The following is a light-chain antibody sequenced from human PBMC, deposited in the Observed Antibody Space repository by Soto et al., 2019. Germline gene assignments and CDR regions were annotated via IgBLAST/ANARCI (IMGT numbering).Light chain of an antibody. CDR3: QQDSNWPLT. J-gene: IGKJ3*01. CDR2: GAS. V-gene: IGKV3-15*01. Sequence: EIVMTQSPATLSVSPGERATLSCRASQTVSSNLAWYQQKPGQAPRLLIYGASTRATGIPARFSGSGSGTEFTLTISSLQSEDFAVSYCQQDSNWPLTFGPGTKVDIK. CDR1: QTVSSN.